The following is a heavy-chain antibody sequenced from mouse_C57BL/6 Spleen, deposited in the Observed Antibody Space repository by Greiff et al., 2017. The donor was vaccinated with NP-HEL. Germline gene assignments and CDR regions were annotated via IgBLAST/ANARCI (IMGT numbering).Heavy chain of an antibody. CDR3: ARLPGGAMDY. Sequence: QVQLKQPGAELVRPGTSVKLSCKASGYTFTSYWMHWVKQRPGQGLEWIGVIDPSDSYTNYNQKFKGKATLTVDTSSSTAYMQLSSLTSEDSAVYYCARLPGGAMDYWGQGTSVTVSS. CDR1: GYTFTSYW. J-gene: IGHJ4*01. CDR2: IDPSDSYT. V-gene: IGHV1-59*01.